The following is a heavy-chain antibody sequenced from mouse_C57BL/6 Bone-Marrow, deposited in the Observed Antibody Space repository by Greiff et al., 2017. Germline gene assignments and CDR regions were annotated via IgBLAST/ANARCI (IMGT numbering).Heavy chain of an antibody. J-gene: IGHJ4*01. CDR2: INYDGSST. Sequence: DVHLVESEGGLVQPGSSMKLSCTASGFTFSDYYMAWVRQVPEKGLEWVANINYDGSSTYYLDSLKSRFIISRDNAKNILYLQMSSLKSEDTATYYCARAAMDYWGQGTSVTVSS. CDR1: GFTFSDYY. V-gene: IGHV5-16*01. CDR3: ARAAMDY.